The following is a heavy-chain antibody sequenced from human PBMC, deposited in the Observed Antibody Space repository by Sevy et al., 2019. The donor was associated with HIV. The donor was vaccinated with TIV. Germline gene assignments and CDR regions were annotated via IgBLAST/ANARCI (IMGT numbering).Heavy chain of an antibody. V-gene: IGHV1-46*03. D-gene: IGHD2-2*01. CDR3: ATEIAGVPEAAVYGLDV. J-gene: IGHJ6*01. CDR2: INPSDGST. CDR1: GYTFTKYY. Sequence: ASVKVSCKASGYTFTKYYMHWVRQAPGQGLEWMGIINPSDGSTVYALKFQDRVTMTRHTSTTTVYMELRSLRSEDTATYYCATEIAGVPEAAVYGLDVWGQGTTVTVSS.